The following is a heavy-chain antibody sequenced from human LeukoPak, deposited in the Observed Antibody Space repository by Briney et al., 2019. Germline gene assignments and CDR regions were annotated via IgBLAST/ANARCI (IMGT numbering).Heavy chain of an antibody. V-gene: IGHV3-21*01. D-gene: IGHD3-3*01. CDR3: ARGRTYYDFWSGSSDAFDI. CDR2: ISSSSSYI. J-gene: IGHJ3*02. CDR1: GFTFSSYS. Sequence: GGSLRLSCAASGFTFSSYSMNWVRQAPWKGLEWVSSISSSSSYIYYADSVKGRFTISRDNAKNSLYLQMNSLRAEDTAVYYCARGRTYYDFWSGSSDAFDIWGQGTMVTVSS.